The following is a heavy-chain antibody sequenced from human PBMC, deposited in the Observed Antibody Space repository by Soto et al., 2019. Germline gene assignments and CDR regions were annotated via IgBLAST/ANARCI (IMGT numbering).Heavy chain of an antibody. CDR3: TRRWAADYYDSSGYYFDAFDI. V-gene: IGHV3-73*01. CDR2: IRSKANSYAT. J-gene: IGHJ3*02. CDR1: GFTFRGSA. D-gene: IGHD3-22*01. Sequence: WSLRLSCAASGFTFRGSAMHWVRQASGKGLEWVGRIRSKANSYATAYAASVKGRFTISRDDSKNTAYLQMNSLKTEDTAVYYCTRRWAADYYDSSGYYFDAFDIWGQGTMVTV.